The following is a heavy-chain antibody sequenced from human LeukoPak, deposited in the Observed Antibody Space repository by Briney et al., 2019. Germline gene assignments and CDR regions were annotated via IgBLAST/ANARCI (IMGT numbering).Heavy chain of an antibody. CDR1: GFTFSSYA. J-gene: IGHJ4*02. Sequence: PGGSLRLSCAASGFTFSSYAMHWVRQAPGKGLEWVANIKEDGSEKNYVDSVKGRFTISRDNAKNSLYLHMSSLTAADTAVYYCARPSRAESGYSDFDCWGQGTLVAVSS. CDR3: ARPSRAESGYSDFDC. D-gene: IGHD3-3*01. CDR2: IKEDGSEK. V-gene: IGHV3-7*01.